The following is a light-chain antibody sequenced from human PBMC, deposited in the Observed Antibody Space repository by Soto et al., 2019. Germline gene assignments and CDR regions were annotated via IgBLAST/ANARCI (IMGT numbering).Light chain of an antibody. CDR1: TSDIGGYKY. CDR3: SSYTSNSAPVI. Sequence: QSALIQPASVSGSPGQSITISCTGTTSDIGGYKYVSWYQQFPGKAPTLMMYEVSNRPSGISNRFSGSKSGNTASLTISGLQAEDEADYYCSSYTSNSAPVIFGGGTKVTVL. CDR2: EVS. V-gene: IGLV2-14*01. J-gene: IGLJ2*01.